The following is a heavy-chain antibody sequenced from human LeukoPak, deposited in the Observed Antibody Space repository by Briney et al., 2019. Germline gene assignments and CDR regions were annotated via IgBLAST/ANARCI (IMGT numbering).Heavy chain of an antibody. CDR3: ARAGETGEFDY. CDR1: GGSISSGGYS. V-gene: IGHV4-30-2*01. D-gene: IGHD7-27*01. Sequence: PSQTLSLTCAVSGGSISSGGYSWSWIRQPPGKGLEWIGYIYHSGSTHYNPSLKSRVTISVDRSKNQFSLKLSSVTAADTAVYYCARAGETGEFDYWGQGTLVTVSS. CDR2: IYHSGST. J-gene: IGHJ4*02.